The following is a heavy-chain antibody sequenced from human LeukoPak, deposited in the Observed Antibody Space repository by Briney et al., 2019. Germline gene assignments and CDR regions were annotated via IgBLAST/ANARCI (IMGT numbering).Heavy chain of an antibody. J-gene: IGHJ4*02. CDR3: ARDLRLYVARGVNTQFDY. CDR1: GYTFTSYY. D-gene: IGHD3-10*01. V-gene: IGHV1-46*01. CDR2: INPSGGST. Sequence: ASVKVSCKASGYTFTSYYMHWVRQAPGQGLEWMGIINPSGGSTSYAQKFQGRVTMTRDTSTSTVYMELSSLRSEDTAVYYCARDLRLYVARGVNTQFDYWGQGTLVTVSS.